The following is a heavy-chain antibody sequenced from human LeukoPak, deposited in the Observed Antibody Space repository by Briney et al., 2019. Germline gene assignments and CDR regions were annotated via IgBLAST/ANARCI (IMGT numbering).Heavy chain of an antibody. CDR1: GFTLSNYA. Sequence: GGSLRLSCAVSGFTLSNYAMSWVRQAPGKGLEWVSTLSGSGGNTYYADSVKGRFTISRDNSKNTLYLQMNSLRAEDTAVYYCAKYTSSWYEDYWGQGTLVTVSP. V-gene: IGHV3-23*01. J-gene: IGHJ4*02. CDR2: LSGSGGNT. CDR3: AKYTSSWYEDY. D-gene: IGHD6-13*01.